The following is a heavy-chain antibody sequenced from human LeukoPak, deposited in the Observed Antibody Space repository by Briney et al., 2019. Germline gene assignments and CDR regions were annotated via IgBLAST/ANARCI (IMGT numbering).Heavy chain of an antibody. CDR1: GYTFTSYG. CDR3: AVNIVVVPATPGERATSPFDY. D-gene: IGHD2-2*01. V-gene: IGHV1-69*13. J-gene: IGHJ4*02. Sequence: SVKVSCKASGYTFTSYGISWVRQAPGQGLEWMGGIIPIFGTANYAQKSQGRVTITADESTSTAYMELSSLRSEDTAVYYCAVNIVVVPATPGERATSPFDYWGQGTLVTVSS. CDR2: IIPIFGTA.